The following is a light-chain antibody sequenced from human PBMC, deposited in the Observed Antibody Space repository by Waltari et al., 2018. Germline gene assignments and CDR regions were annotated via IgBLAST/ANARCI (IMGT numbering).Light chain of an antibody. CDR1: HNMGPY. CDR3: QNHERLPAT. V-gene: IGKV3-20*01. Sequence: LTQSPGTLSLSPGERANLSCRASHNMGPYLVWYQQKPGQPPRLLMYAASRRATGVPDRFSGSGSGTDFSLTISRLEPEDFAVYYCQNHERLPATFGQGTRVEIK. CDR2: AAS. J-gene: IGKJ1*01.